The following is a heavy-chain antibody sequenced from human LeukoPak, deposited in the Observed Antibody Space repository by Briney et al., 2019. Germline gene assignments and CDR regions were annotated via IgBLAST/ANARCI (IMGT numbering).Heavy chain of an antibody. V-gene: IGHV1-2*02. CDR3: ARGLRYGLDV. J-gene: IGHJ6*02. CDR2: INPNSAGT. CDR1: GYTFTDHY. Sequence: ASVKVSCEASGYTFTDHYIHWVRQAPGQGLEWMGWINPNSAGTMYAQRFQGSVTMTRDTFITTAYMEVSRLSSDGTAVYYCARGLRYGLDVWGQGPRSPSP.